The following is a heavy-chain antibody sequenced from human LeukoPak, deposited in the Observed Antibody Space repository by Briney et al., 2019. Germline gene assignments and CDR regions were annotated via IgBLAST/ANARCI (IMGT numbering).Heavy chain of an antibody. V-gene: IGHV4-59*01. D-gene: IGHD6-6*01. CDR1: GGSISSYY. CDR2: IYYTGST. J-gene: IGHJ4*02. Sequence: KTSETLSLTCTVSGGSISSYYWSWTRQPPGKGLEWIGYIYYTGSTNYNPSLTSRVNISVDTSKNQFSLNLTSVTAADTAVYYCARWGSIAVARFDYWGQGTLVTVSP. CDR3: ARWGSIAVARFDY.